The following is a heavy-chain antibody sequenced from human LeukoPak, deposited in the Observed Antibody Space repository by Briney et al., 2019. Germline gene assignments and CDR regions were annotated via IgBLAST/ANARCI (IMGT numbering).Heavy chain of an antibody. CDR3: ARMYSWTSYYFDF. J-gene: IGHJ4*02. CDR1: GVSISHYH. V-gene: IGHV4-59*01. CDR2: FSYSGST. D-gene: IGHD3/OR15-3a*01. Sequence: SSETLSLTCSVAGVSISHYHWIWIRQPPAKGLEWMGYFSYSGSTRYNPSLKSRVTMSVDTSKNQFSLRLIAVAAADTAVYYCARMYSWTSYYFDFWGQGTLVTVSS.